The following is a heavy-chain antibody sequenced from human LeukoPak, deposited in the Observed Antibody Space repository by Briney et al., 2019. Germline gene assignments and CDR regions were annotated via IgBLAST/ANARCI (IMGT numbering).Heavy chain of an antibody. Sequence: PGGSLRLSCAASGFTFSSYSMNWVRQAPGKGLEWDSFISSSSSYIYYTDSVKGRFTISRDNARNSLFLQMNSLRADDTAVYYCARAPLGIATLAGYMDVWGKGTTVTVSS. V-gene: IGHV3-21*06. CDR2: ISSSSSYI. CDR3: ARAPLGIATLAGYMDV. CDR1: GFTFSSYS. D-gene: IGHD6-6*01. J-gene: IGHJ6*03.